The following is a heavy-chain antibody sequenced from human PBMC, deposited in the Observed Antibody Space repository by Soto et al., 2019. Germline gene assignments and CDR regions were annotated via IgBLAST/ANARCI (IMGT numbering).Heavy chain of an antibody. D-gene: IGHD4-17*01. J-gene: IGHJ4*02. Sequence: EVQLVESGGGLVQPGRSLRLSCAASGFTFDDYAMHWVRQAPGKGLEWVSGISWNSGSIGYADSAKGRFTISRDNAKNSLYLQMNSLRAEDTALYYCAKGPGYGDYGYYFDYWGQGTLVTVSS. V-gene: IGHV3-9*01. CDR2: ISWNSGSI. CDR3: AKGPGYGDYGYYFDY. CDR1: GFTFDDYA.